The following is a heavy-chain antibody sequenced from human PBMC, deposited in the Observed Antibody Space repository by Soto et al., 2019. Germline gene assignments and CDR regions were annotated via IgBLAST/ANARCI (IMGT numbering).Heavy chain of an antibody. J-gene: IGHJ4*02. Sequence: ASVKVSCKASGYTFTSYGISWVRQAPGQGLEWMGWISAYNGNTNYAQKLQGRVTMTTDTSTSTAYMELRSLRSDDTAVYYCARDPDYDILTGPYYFDYWGQGTRVTVSS. CDR2: ISAYNGNT. CDR3: ARDPDYDILTGPYYFDY. CDR1: GYTFTSYG. V-gene: IGHV1-18*01. D-gene: IGHD3-9*01.